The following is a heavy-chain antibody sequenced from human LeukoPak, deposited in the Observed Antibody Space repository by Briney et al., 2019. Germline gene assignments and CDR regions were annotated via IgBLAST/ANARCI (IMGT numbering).Heavy chain of an antibody. CDR1: GGSISSYY. V-gene: IGHV4-59*01. Sequence: SETLSLTCTVSGGSISSYYWSWIRQPPGKGLEWIGYIYNSGSTNYSPSLRSRVTISVDTSKNQFSLKLSSVTAADTAVYYCARNNYDFWSGYYPHYYYYMDVWGKGTTVTVSS. J-gene: IGHJ6*03. CDR2: IYNSGST. CDR3: ARNNYDFWSGYYPHYYYYMDV. D-gene: IGHD3-3*01.